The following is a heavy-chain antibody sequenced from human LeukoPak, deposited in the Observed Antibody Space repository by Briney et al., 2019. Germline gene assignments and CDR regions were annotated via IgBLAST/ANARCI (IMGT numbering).Heavy chain of an antibody. CDR1: GYTFTSYG. Sequence: ASVKVSCKASGYTFTSYGISWVRQAPGQGLEWMGWISAYNGNTNYAQKLQGRVTMTTDTSTSTAYMELRSLRSDDTAVYYCARGDVFRYFDWLRSDAFDIWGQGTMVTVSS. CDR3: ARGDVFRYFDWLRSDAFDI. J-gene: IGHJ3*02. V-gene: IGHV1-18*04. CDR2: ISAYNGNT. D-gene: IGHD3-9*01.